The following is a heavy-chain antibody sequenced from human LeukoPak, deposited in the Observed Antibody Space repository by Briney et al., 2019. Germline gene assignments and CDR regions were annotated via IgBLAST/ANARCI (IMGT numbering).Heavy chain of an antibody. CDR3: ARARIPSGYDSGPYYFDY. CDR2: IYYSGST. CDR1: GGSISSGGYY. V-gene: IGHV4-31*03. Sequence: SETLSLTCTVSGGSISSGGYYWSWIRQHPGKGLEWIGYIYYSGSTYYNPSLKSRVTVSVDTSKNQFSLKLSSVTAADTAVYYCARARIPSGYDSGPYYFDYWGQGTLVTVSS. J-gene: IGHJ4*02. D-gene: IGHD5-12*01.